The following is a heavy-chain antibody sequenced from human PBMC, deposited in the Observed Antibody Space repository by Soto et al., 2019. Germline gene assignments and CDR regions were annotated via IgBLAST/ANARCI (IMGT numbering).Heavy chain of an antibody. J-gene: IGHJ3*02. CDR2: IKQDGSEK. V-gene: IGHV3-7*01. CDR3: ARVLQKLVRERALDI. CDR1: GFTFSSYW. D-gene: IGHD6-13*01. Sequence: EVQLVESGGGFVKPGGSLRLSCAASGFTFSSYWMNWVRQAPGKGLEWVANIKQDGSEKRYVDSVKGRFTISRDNAENSLYLQMNTLRGEDTAVYFCARVLQKLVRERALDIWGQGTMVTVSS.